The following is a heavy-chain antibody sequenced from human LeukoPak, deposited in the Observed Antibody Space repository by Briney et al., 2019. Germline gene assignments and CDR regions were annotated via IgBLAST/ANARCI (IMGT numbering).Heavy chain of an antibody. CDR3: ARGPSPPRYCSSTSDPRCIAAAEP. CDR2: MNPNSGNT. CDR1: GYTFTSYD. Sequence: ASVKVSCKASGYTFTSYDINWVRQATGQGLEWMGWMNPNSGNTGYAQKFQGRVTITRNTYISTAYMELSSLRSEDTAVYYCARGPSPPRYCSSTSDPRCIAAAEPWGQGTLVTVSS. D-gene: IGHD2-2*01. V-gene: IGHV1-8*01. J-gene: IGHJ4*02.